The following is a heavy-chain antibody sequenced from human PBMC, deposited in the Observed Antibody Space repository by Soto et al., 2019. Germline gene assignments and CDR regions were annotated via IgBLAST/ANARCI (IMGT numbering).Heavy chain of an antibody. V-gene: IGHV1-46*03. J-gene: IGHJ3*02. CDR2: INPSGGST. CDR3: ARDKRLAYCGGDCSSLDAFDI. CDR1: GYAFTSYY. D-gene: IGHD2-21*02. Sequence: ASVKVSFKASGYAFTSYYMHWVRQAPGQGLEWMGIINPSGGSTSYAQKFQGRVTMTRDTSTSTVYMELSSLRSEDTAVYYCARDKRLAYCGGDCSSLDAFDIWGQGTMVTVSS.